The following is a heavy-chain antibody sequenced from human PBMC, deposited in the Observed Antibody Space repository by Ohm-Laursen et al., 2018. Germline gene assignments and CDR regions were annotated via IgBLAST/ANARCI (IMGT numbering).Heavy chain of an antibody. CDR3: AKGAYYYDSSGYYPDY. CDR2: VSGSGYTK. J-gene: IGHJ4*02. Sequence: SLRLSCTASGFSFSTYSMNWVRQAPGKGLEWVSHVSGSGYTKYYGDSVKGRFTISRDNAENSLYLQMNSLRADDTAVYYCAKGAYYYDSSGYYPDYWGQGTLVTVSS. V-gene: IGHV3-48*01. D-gene: IGHD3-22*01. CDR1: GFSFSTYS.